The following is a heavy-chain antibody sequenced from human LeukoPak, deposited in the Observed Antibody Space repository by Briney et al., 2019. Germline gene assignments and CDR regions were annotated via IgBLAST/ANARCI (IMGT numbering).Heavy chain of an antibody. CDR2: IYTSGST. CDR1: GGSISSYY. V-gene: IGHV4-4*07. D-gene: IGHD3-22*01. CDR3: ARAAYYYDSSGYPGSYFQH. J-gene: IGHJ1*01. Sequence: PSETLSLTCTVSGGSISSYYWSWIRQPAGKGLEWIGRIYTSGSTNYNPSLKSRVTISVDTSKNQFSLKLSSVTAADTAVYYCARAAYYYDSSGYPGSYFQHWGQGTLVTVSS.